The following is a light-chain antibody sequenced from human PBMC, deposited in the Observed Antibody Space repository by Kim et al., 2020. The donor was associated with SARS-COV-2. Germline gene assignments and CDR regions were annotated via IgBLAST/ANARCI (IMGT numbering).Light chain of an antibody. V-gene: IGLV1-44*01. J-gene: IGLJ3*02. CDR1: GSNVGSNS. CDR2: SNN. CDR3: AAWDDNLNGWV. Sequence: GQRVPISCSGSGSNVGSNSVNWYQKFPGTARKRLISSNNQGPSGVPDRFSGSKSGTSASLAISGLQSEDEADYYCAAWDDNLNGWVFGGGTQLTVL.